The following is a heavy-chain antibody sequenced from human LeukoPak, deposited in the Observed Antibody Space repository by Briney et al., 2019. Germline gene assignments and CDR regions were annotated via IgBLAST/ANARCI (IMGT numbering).Heavy chain of an antibody. D-gene: IGHD2-2*01. CDR3: AREEVVVVPAAIPIVVVSSTRSYYYYYYMDV. J-gene: IGHJ6*03. V-gene: IGHV4-61*02. Sequence: KASQTLSLTCSVSGDSISSGSYYWSWIRQPAGKGLEWIGRIYTSGSTNYIPSLKSRLTISVDTSKNQFSLRLSSVTAADTAVYYCAREEVVVVPAAIPIVVVSSTRSYYYYYYMDVWGKGTTVTVSS. CDR1: GDSISSGSYY. CDR2: IYTSGST.